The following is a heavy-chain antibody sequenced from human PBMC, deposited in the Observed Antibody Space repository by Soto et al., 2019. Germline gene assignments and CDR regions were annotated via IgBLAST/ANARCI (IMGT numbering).Heavy chain of an antibody. CDR3: ARGGRGYSASAWFDP. Sequence: ASVKVSCKASGYTFTSYYMHWVRQAPGQGLEWMGIINPSGGSTSYAQKLQGRVTMTRDTSTSTVYMELSSLRSEDTAVYYCARGGRGYSASAWFDPWGQGTLVTVSS. CDR2: INPSGGST. J-gene: IGHJ5*02. CDR1: GYTFTSYY. V-gene: IGHV1-46*03. D-gene: IGHD5-12*01.